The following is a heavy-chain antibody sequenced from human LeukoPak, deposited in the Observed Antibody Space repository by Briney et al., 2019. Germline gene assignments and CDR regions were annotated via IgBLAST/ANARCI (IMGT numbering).Heavy chain of an antibody. Sequence: SETLSLTCAVYGGSFSGYYWSWIRQPPGKGLEWIGEINHSGSTNYNPSLKSRVTISVDTSKNQFSLKLSSVTAADTAVYYCARGGGFWSGLYGMDVWGQGTTVTVSS. J-gene: IGHJ6*02. D-gene: IGHD3-3*01. CDR1: GGSFSGYY. CDR2: INHSGST. V-gene: IGHV4-34*01. CDR3: ARGGGFWSGLYGMDV.